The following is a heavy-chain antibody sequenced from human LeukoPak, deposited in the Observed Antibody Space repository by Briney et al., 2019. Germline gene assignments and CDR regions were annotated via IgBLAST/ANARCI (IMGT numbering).Heavy chain of an antibody. J-gene: IGHJ1*01. V-gene: IGHV1-69*04. CDR2: IIPILGIA. CDR1: GGTFSSYA. CDR3: ARGGSEGESFQH. Sequence: ASVKVSCKASGGTFSSYAISWVRQAPGQGLEWMGRIIPILGIANYAQKFQGRVTITADKSTSTAYMELSSLRSEDTAVYYCARGGSEGESFQHWGQGTLVTVSS. D-gene: IGHD3-10*01.